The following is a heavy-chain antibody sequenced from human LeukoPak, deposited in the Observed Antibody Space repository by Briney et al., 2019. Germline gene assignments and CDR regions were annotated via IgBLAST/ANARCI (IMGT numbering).Heavy chain of an antibody. CDR2: INEDGSIT. CDR3: GRDLGGRSGY. V-gene: IGHV3-74*01. D-gene: IGHD1-26*01. Sequence: GGSLRLSCAVSGFTFRTYWMHWVRQVPGEGLVWVSRINEDGSITNYANSVKGRFSISRDNAKNTLYLQMNSLRAEDTAVYYCGRDLGGRSGYWGQGTLVTVSS. CDR1: GFTFRTYW. J-gene: IGHJ4*02.